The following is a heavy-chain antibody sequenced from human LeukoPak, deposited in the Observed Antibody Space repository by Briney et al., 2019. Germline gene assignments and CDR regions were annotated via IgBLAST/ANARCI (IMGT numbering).Heavy chain of an antibody. CDR2: IHYDGSNK. CDR3: AKDNWNYNYYYYYMDV. J-gene: IGHJ6*03. Sequence: PGGSLRLSCAAYGFTFSDCGMHWVRQAPGKGLEWMAFIHYDGSNKYYADSVKGRFTISRDISKNTLYLQMNSLRAEDTAVYYCAKDNWNYNYYYYYMDVWGTGTTVTVS. V-gene: IGHV3-30*02. CDR1: GFTFSDCG. D-gene: IGHD1-7*01.